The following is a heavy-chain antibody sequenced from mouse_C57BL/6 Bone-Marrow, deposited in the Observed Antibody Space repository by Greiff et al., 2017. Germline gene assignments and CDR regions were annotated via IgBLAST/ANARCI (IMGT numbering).Heavy chain of an antibody. Sequence: EVKLQESVAELVRPGASVKLSCTASGFNIKNTYMHWVKQRPEQGLEWIGRIDPANGTTKYVPKFQGKATITADTTSNTAYLQLSSLTSEDTAIYYCARHYDPVGWYFDVWGTGTTVTVSS. CDR1: GFNIKNTY. CDR2: IDPANGTT. D-gene: IGHD2-4*01. V-gene: IGHV14-3*01. J-gene: IGHJ1*03. CDR3: ARHYDPVGWYFDV.